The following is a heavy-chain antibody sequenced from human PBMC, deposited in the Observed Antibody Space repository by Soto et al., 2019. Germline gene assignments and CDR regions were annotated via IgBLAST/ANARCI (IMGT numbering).Heavy chain of an antibody. CDR2: TYYSAGT. CDR3: ARHASRGYSSSWYFED. Sequence: SETLSLTCNVSGGSVSSSSYYWGWIRQAPGKGLEWIVSTYYSAGTYYNPSLKSRVTTSMDASKNQFSLTVASVTAADTAIYYCARHASRGYSSSWYFEDWGQGTPVTVSS. CDR1: GGSVSSSSYY. D-gene: IGHD6-13*01. V-gene: IGHV4-39*01. J-gene: IGHJ4*02.